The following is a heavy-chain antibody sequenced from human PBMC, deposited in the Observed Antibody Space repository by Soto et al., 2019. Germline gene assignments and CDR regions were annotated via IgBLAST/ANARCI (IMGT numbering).Heavy chain of an antibody. J-gene: IGHJ6*02. CDR1: GGTFSSYA. V-gene: IGHV1-69*01. D-gene: IGHD4-4*01. CDR2: IIPIFGTA. CDR3: ARERDYRMVSGYYYGMAV. Sequence: QVQLVQSGAEVKRPGSSVKVSCKASGGTFSSYAISWVRQAPGQGLEGLGGIIPIFGTANYSKKFQGRVTITSDESTSTAYMELSSLRSEDTAVYDCARERDYRMVSGYYYGMAVWSQGTTVTVSS.